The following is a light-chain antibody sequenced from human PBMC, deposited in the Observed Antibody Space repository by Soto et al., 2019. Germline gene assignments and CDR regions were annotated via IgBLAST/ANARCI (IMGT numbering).Light chain of an antibody. V-gene: IGLV2-11*01. Sequence: QSALTQLRSVSGSPGQSVTISCTGTSSDVGGYNYVSWYQQHPGKAPKLMIYDVSKRPSGVPDRFSGSKSGNTASLTISGLQAEDEAVYYCCSYAGSYVFGTGTKVTVL. CDR1: SSDVGGYNY. CDR2: DVS. J-gene: IGLJ1*01. CDR3: CSYAGSYV.